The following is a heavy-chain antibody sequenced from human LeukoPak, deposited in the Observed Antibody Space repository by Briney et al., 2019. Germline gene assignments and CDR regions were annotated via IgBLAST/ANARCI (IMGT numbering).Heavy chain of an antibody. CDR2: INPKSGGT. J-gene: IGHJ4*02. D-gene: IGHD6-6*01. V-gene: IGHV1-2*06. CDR3: ARGLRFLSIALHY. Sequence: GASVKVSCKASGYTFTSYDINWVRQATGQGLEWMGRINPKSGGTNYAQKFQGRVTMTRDTSISTAYIELSRLRSDDTAVYFCARGLRFLSIALHYWGQGTLVTVSS. CDR1: GYTFTSYD.